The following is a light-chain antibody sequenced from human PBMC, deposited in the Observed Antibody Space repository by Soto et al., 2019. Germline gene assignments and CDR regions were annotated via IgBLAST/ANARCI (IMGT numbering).Light chain of an antibody. J-gene: IGKJ4*01. CDR1: QSVSSY. CDR2: DAS. CDR3: QQRSNSPLT. V-gene: IGKV3-11*01. Sequence: EIVLTQSPATPSLSPGERATLSCRASQSVSSYLAWYQQKPGQAPRLLIYDASNRATGIPARFSGSGSGTDFTLTISSLEPEDFAIYYCQQRSNSPLTFGGGTKVEIK.